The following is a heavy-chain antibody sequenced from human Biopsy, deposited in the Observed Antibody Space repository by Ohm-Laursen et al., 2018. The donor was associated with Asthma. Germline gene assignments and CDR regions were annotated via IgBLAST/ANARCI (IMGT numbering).Heavy chain of an antibody. CDR3: ARGPEWSGLDI. D-gene: IGHD3-3*01. V-gene: IGHV4-34*01. J-gene: IGHJ6*02. CDR1: GLSSSAYY. CDR2: SDHRGNT. Sequence: TLSLTCRMYGLSSSAYYWTWIRQTPGKGLEWIGESDHRGNTNTNATLKSRVTISKAESTNEFSLKMKSVTAADTAIYYCARGPEWSGLDIWGQGTTVTVSS.